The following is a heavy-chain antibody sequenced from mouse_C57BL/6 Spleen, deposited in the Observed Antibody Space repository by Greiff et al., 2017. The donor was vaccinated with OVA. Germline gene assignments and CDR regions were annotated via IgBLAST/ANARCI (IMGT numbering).Heavy chain of an antibody. J-gene: IGHJ4*01. V-gene: IGHV5-17*01. Sequence: EVQGVESGGGLVKPGGSLKLSCAASGFTFSDYGMHWVRQAPEKGLEWVAYISSGSSTIYYADTVKGRFTISRDNAKNTLFLQMTSLRSEDTAMYYCATDGYYDYYAMDYWGQGTSVTVSS. D-gene: IGHD2-3*01. CDR3: ATDGYYDYYAMDY. CDR2: ISSGSSTI. CDR1: GFTFSDYG.